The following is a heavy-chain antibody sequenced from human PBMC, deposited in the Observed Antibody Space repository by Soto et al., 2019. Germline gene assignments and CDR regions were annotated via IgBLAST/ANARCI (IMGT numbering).Heavy chain of an antibody. D-gene: IGHD3-10*01. CDR1: GASVSTYS. J-gene: IGHJ5*02. Sequence: SETLSLTCSVTGASVSTYSWSWIRQSPGKGLEWIGYIHYSGGTNYTPSLRSRVTISVDSSKNQLSLNLTSLTAADTAVYYCARGGTSGSAVFNWFDPWGQGTLVTVPS. CDR3: ARGGTSGSAVFNWFDP. CDR2: IHYSGGT. V-gene: IGHV4-59*02.